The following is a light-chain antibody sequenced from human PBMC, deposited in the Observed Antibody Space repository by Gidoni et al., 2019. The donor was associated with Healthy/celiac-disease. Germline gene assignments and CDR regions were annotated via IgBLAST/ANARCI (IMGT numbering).Light chain of an antibody. CDR2: DAS. J-gene: IGKJ1*01. Sequence: DIEKTQSPSTRSASVGDRVTITCRASQSISSWLAWYLQKPGKAPKLLIYDASSLESGVPSRFSGSGSGTEFTLTISSLQPDDFATYYCQQYNRYSLTFGPGTKVEIK. CDR1: QSISSW. V-gene: IGKV1-5*01. CDR3: QQYNRYSLT.